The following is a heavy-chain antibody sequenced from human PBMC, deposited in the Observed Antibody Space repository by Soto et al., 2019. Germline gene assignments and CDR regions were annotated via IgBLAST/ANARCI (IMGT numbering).Heavy chain of an antibody. Sequence: EVQLLESGGGLVQPGGSLRLSCAASGFTFNAYAMTWVRQAPGKGLEWVSAIGGSGGNRYYAASVKGRFTISRDNSKHTLDLQMCRLRVEDTAVYYCARVASDYINSVDHWGQGILVTVSS. CDR1: GFTFNAYA. J-gene: IGHJ4*02. D-gene: IGHD4-4*01. V-gene: IGHV3-23*01. CDR2: IGGSGGNR. CDR3: ARVASDYINSVDH.